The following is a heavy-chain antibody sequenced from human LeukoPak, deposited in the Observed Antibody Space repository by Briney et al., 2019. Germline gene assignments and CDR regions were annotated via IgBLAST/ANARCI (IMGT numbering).Heavy chain of an antibody. Sequence: PSETLSLTCTVSGGSISNSFWSWVRQPAGKGLEWIGRIYSSGTTNYNPSLKSRVTMSVDTSKNQFSLKLRSVTAADTAVYYCAREGGPYRPLDYSGQGTLVTVSS. CDR2: IYSSGTT. V-gene: IGHV4-4*07. J-gene: IGHJ4*02. CDR3: AREGGPYRPLDY. CDR1: GGSISNSF.